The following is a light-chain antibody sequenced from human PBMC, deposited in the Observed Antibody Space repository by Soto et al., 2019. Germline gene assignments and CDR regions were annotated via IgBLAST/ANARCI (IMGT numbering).Light chain of an antibody. CDR1: SSDVGGFNY. CDR3: SSYTTTGTYV. J-gene: IGLJ1*01. Sequence: QSALTQPASVSGSPGQSIAISCTGTSSDVGGFNYVSWYQQHPGKAPKFMIYDVSSRPSGVSDRFSGSKSGNTASLTISGLQAEDEADYYCSSYTTTGTYVFGTGTK. CDR2: DVS. V-gene: IGLV2-14*03.